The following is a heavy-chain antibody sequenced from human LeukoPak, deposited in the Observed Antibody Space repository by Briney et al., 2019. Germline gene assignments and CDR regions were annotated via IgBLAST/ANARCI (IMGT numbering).Heavy chain of an antibody. D-gene: IGHD3-22*01. Sequence: GGSLRLSCAASGFTFSSYEMNWVRQAPGKGLEWVSYISSSGSTIYYADSVKGRFTISRDNSKNTLYLQMNRLRAEDTAVYYCARDYDGHYYDRNGYYGPLDSWGQGTLVTVSS. J-gene: IGHJ4*02. CDR2: ISSSGSTI. CDR3: ARDYDGHYYDRNGYYGPLDS. V-gene: IGHV3-48*03. CDR1: GFTFSSYE.